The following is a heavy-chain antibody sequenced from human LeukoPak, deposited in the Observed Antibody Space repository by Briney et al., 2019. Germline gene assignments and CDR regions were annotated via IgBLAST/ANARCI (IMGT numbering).Heavy chain of an antibody. Sequence: ASVKVSCKATGYTFTSYGISWVRQAPGQALEWMGWMNPNSGNTGYAQKFQGRVTITRNTSISTAFMELSSLRSEDTAVYYCARRAVGNSYYYSMDVWGKGTTVTVSS. CDR1: GYTFTSYG. J-gene: IGHJ6*03. D-gene: IGHD6-19*01. CDR2: MNPNSGNT. V-gene: IGHV1-8*03. CDR3: ARRAVGNSYYYSMDV.